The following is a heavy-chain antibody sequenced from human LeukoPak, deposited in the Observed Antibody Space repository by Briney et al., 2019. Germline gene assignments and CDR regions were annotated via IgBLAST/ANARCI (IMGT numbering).Heavy chain of an antibody. D-gene: IGHD3-3*01. Sequence: GGSLRLSCAASGFTFSSYAMSWVRQAPGKGLEWVSAISGRGGSTYYADSVKGRFTISRDNSKNTLYLQMHSLRAEDTAVYYCAKVGSNDFWSGYYISTGYYGMDVWGQGTTVTVSS. V-gene: IGHV3-23*01. J-gene: IGHJ6*02. CDR2: ISGRGGST. CDR3: AKVGSNDFWSGYYISTGYYGMDV. CDR1: GFTFSSYA.